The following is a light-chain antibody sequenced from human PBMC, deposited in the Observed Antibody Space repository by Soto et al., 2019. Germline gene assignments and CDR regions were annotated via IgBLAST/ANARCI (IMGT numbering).Light chain of an antibody. V-gene: IGKV1-5*03. Sequence: DIQMTQSPSTLSASLGDRVTITCRASQSISFRLAWFQQKPGKAPNLLIYKGSSLESGVPSRFSGSGSGTEFTLTISSLQPDDFATYYFQQYDTYPLTFGQVTKVEI. J-gene: IGKJ1*01. CDR3: QQYDTYPLT. CDR2: KGS. CDR1: QSISFR.